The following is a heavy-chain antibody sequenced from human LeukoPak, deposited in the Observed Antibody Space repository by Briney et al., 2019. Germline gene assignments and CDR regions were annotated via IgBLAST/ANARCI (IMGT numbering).Heavy chain of an antibody. Sequence: ASVKISCKATGYVGTSCGLSWLRQAHRQGLEWVYIIIPFNDRAKVAQKSQRTVTMNTASSTTTAYLQLTDRRLDDTAVYYCTRAPSSLDCDVDCYFDTSGHGAPVTVSS. D-gene: IGHD2-2*01. J-gene: IGHJ4*03. CDR1: GYVGTSCG. V-gene: IGHV1-18*01. CDR2: IIPFNDRA. CDR3: TRAPSSLDCDVDCYFDT.